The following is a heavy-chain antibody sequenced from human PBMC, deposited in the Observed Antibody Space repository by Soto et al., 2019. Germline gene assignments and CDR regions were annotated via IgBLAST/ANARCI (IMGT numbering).Heavy chain of an antibody. Sequence: RLSCAASGFTFSSYWMHWVRQAPGKGLVWVSRINSDGSSTSYADSVKGRFTISRDNAKNTLYLQMNSLRAEDTAVYYCARDGYCSSTSCFGYYYYGMDVWGQGTTVTVSS. CDR3: ARDGYCSSTSCFGYYYYGMDV. J-gene: IGHJ6*02. V-gene: IGHV3-74*01. D-gene: IGHD2-2*03. CDR2: INSDGSST. CDR1: GFTFSSYW.